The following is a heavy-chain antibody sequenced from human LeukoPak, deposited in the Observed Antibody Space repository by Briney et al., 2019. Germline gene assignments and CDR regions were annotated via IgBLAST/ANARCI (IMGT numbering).Heavy chain of an antibody. V-gene: IGHV3-23*01. CDR1: GFTFDTYD. D-gene: IGHD2-21*01. J-gene: IGHJ4*02. Sequence: GGSLRLYCTASGFTFDTYDMTWVRQAPGKGLEWVATFRVNGRSAYYADSVKGRFTVSTDDSKDTLYLQMNSLRAEDTALYYCAKPGEPTNYFFDYWGQGALVTVSS. CDR3: AKPGEPTNYFFDY. CDR2: FRVNGRSA.